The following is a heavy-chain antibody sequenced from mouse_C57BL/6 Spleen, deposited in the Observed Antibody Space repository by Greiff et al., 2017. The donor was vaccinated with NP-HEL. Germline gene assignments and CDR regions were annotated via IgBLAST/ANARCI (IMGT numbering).Heavy chain of an antibody. V-gene: IGHV1-7*01. CDR1: GYTFTSYW. CDR3: ARMGLRRGYAMDY. D-gene: IGHD2-4*01. CDR2: INPSSGYT. Sequence: QVQLKESGAELAKPGASVKLSCKASGYTFTSYWMHWVKQRPGQGLEWIGYINPSSGYTKYNQKFKDKATLTADKSSSTAYMQLSSLTYEDSAVYYCARMGLRRGYAMDYWGQGTSVTVSS. J-gene: IGHJ4*01.